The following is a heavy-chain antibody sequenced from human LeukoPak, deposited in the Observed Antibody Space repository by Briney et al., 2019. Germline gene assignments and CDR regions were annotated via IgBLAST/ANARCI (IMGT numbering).Heavy chain of an antibody. D-gene: IGHD2-15*01. V-gene: IGHV4-34*01. Sequence: SETLSLTCAVYGVSFSGNYWSWIRQPPGKGLEWIGEIIHDRGTGRGAPTYNPSLKSRVTISVDTSKNQFSLNLNAVTAADTAVYYCARGPREADPGTLGYSYYYYGMDVWGLGTTVTVSS. J-gene: IGHJ6*02. CDR2: IIHDRGTGRGAP. CDR1: GVSFSGNY. CDR3: ARGPREADPGTLGYSYYYYGMDV.